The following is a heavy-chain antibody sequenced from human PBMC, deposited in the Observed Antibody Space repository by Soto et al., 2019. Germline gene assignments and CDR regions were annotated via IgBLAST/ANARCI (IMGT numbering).Heavy chain of an antibody. D-gene: IGHD3-16*01. J-gene: IGHJ6*03. CDR1: GFTFSSYG. V-gene: IGHV3-33*01. CDR2: IWYDGSNK. Sequence: QVQLVESGGGVVQPGRSLRLSCAASGFTFSSYGMHWVRQAPGKGLEWVAVIWYDGSNKYYADSVKGRFTISRDNSKNTLYLQMNSPRAEDTAVYYWARGGGIRHYYYYYMDVWGKGTTVTVSS. CDR3: ARGGGIRHYYYYYMDV.